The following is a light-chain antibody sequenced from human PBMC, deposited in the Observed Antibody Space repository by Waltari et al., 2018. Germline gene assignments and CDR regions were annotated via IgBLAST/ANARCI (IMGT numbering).Light chain of an antibody. CDR3: QHYVRLPAT. CDR2: GAS. CDR1: QSVGRS. J-gene: IGKJ1*01. V-gene: IGKV3-20*01. Sequence: SCRASQSVGRSLAWYQQKPGQAPRLLIYGASSRATGIPDRFSGSGSGTDCSLTISRLEPEDFAVYYCQHYVRLPATFGQGTKVEIK.